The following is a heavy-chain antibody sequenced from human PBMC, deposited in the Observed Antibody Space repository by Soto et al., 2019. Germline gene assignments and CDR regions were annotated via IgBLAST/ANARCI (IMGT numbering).Heavy chain of an antibody. CDR1: GFTFTNYA. CDR3: AKTPAVAGYNHFDS. Sequence: QVQLVESGGGVVQPGRSLGLSCQASGFTFTNYAMHWVRQAPGKGLEWVAFISADGAYKFFADSVKGRFTISRDNSKNTLFLQMNSLGAEDTAVYHCAKTPAVAGYNHFDSWGQGGLVTVSS. CDR2: ISADGAYK. J-gene: IGHJ4*02. D-gene: IGHD6-19*01. V-gene: IGHV3-30*18.